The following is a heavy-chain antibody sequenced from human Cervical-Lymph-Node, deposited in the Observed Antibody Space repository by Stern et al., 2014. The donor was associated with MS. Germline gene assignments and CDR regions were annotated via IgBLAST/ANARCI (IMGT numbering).Heavy chain of an antibody. CDR3: ARDPHIAVAGTGGGFDP. Sequence: QVQLVQSGAEVKKPGASVKVSCKASGYTFTNYGISWVRQAPGKGLEWMGWISGYNDDTNCVEKFQGRVTMPTDTSTSTAYMELRSLRSDDTAVYYCARDPHIAVAGTGGGFDPWGQGTLVTVSS. CDR1: GYTFTNYG. D-gene: IGHD6-19*01. V-gene: IGHV1-18*01. CDR2: ISGYNDDT. J-gene: IGHJ5*02.